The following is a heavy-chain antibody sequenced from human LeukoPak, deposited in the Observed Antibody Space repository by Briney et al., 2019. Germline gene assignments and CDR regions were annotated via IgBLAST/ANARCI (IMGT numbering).Heavy chain of an antibody. J-gene: IGHJ4*02. CDR1: GYTFTSYY. D-gene: IGHD1-26*01. CDR3: GRDLWGSGSYLGY. Sequence: GASVKVSCKASGYTFTSYYMHWVRQAPGQGLEWMGIINPSGGSTSYAQKFQGRVTMTRDTSTSTVYMELGSLRSEDTAGYCCGRDLWGSGSYLGYWGQGTLVTVSS. CDR2: INPSGGST. V-gene: IGHV1-46*03.